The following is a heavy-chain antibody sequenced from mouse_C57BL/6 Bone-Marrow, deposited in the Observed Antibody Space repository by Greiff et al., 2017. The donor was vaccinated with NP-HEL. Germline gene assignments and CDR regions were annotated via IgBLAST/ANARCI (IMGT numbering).Heavy chain of an antibody. CDR3: ARNYGRSPWYFDY. CDR1: GYTFTGYW. V-gene: IGHV1-9*01. J-gene: IGHJ2*01. Sequence: QVQLKESGAELMKPGASVKLSCKATGYTFTGYWIEWVKQRPGHGLECIGEILPGSGSTNYHEKFKGKATFTADTSSNTAYMPLSSLTTEDSASYYGARNYGRSPWYFDYWGQGTTLTVSS. CDR2: ILPGSGST. D-gene: IGHD1-1*01.